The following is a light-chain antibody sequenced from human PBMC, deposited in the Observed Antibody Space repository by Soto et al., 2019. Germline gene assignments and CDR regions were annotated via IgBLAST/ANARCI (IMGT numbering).Light chain of an antibody. J-gene: IGKJ4*01. CDR2: NAS. CDR3: QHRAGWPPALT. CDR1: ESVSNS. V-gene: IGKV3-11*01. Sequence: ETVLTQSPATLSLSPGERATLSCRASESVSNSLARYQHKPGQAPRLLIYNASNRATGIPARFSGSGSGTDFTLTISSLEPEDFAVYFCQHRAGWPPALTFGGGTKVDIK.